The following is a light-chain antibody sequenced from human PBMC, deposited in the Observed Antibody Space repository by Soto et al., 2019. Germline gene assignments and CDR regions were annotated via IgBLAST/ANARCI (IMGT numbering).Light chain of an antibody. CDR2: DAS. J-gene: IGKJ4*01. CDR3: QQRSNWPL. V-gene: IGKV3-11*01. Sequence: EIVLTQSPATLSLSPGERATLSCRASQSVSSYLAWYQQKPGQAPRLLIYDASNRATGIPARCSGSGSGTDFTLTISSLEPEDFAVYYCQQRSNWPLFGGGTKVDIK. CDR1: QSVSSY.